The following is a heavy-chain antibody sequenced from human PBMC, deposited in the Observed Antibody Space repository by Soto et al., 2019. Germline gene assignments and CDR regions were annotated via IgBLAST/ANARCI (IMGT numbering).Heavy chain of an antibody. CDR1: GYTFTSYA. CDR2: INAGNGNT. V-gene: IGHV1-3*01. CDR3: ARDDYDFFWFDP. Sequence: QVQLVQSGAEVKKPGASVKVSCKASGYTFTSYAMHWVRQAPGQWLEWMGWINAGNGNTKYSQKFQGRVTITRDTSASTAFMELSSQRSEDTAVYYCARDDYDFFWFDPWGQGTLVTVSS. J-gene: IGHJ5*02. D-gene: IGHD3-3*01.